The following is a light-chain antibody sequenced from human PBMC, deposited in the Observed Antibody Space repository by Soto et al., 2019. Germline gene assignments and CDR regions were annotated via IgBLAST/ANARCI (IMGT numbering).Light chain of an antibody. J-gene: IGKJ1*01. V-gene: IGKV3-15*01. Sequence: EIVMTQSPATLSVSPGERATLYCRASQSVSSNLAWYQQKPGQAPRLLIYGVSTRATGIPDRFSGSGSGTEFTLTISSLQSEDFAIYYCQQYNNWPPLTFGQGTKVEFK. CDR3: QQYNNWPPLT. CDR1: QSVSSN. CDR2: GVS.